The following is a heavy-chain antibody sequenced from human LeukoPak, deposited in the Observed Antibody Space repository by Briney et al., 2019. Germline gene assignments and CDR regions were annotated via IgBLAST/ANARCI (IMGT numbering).Heavy chain of an antibody. J-gene: IGHJ4*02. CDR1: RFTFSNYK. V-gene: IGHV3-21*01. CDR2: ISSSSTYI. CDR3: ARDSGSGEFDY. D-gene: IGHD6-19*01. Sequence: PGGSLRLSCAASRFTFSNYKLNWVRQAPGQGLEWVSSISSSSTYIYYADSVKGRFTISRDNARNSLYLQMNRLRAEDTAVYYCARDSGSGEFDYWGQGTLVTVSS.